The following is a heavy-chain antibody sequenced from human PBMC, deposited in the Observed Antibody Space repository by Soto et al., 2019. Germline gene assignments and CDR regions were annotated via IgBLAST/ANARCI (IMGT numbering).Heavy chain of an antibody. J-gene: IGHJ6*03. Sequence: QVQLQQWGAGLLKPSETLSLTCAVYGGSFSGYYWSWIRQPPGQGLEWVGEINHSGSTNYNPSLKSRVTISVDTSKNQFSLKLSSVTAADTAVYYCARGDLRWFGELLGPMDVWGKGTTVTVSS. CDR3: ARGDLRWFGELLGPMDV. CDR1: GGSFSGYY. V-gene: IGHV4-34*01. CDR2: INHSGST. D-gene: IGHD3-10*01.